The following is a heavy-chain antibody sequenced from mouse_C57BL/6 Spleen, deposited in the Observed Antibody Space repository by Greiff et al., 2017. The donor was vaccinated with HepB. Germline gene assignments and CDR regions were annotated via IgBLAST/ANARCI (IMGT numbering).Heavy chain of an antibody. Sequence: EVQLQQSGPELVKPGASVKMSCKASGYTFTDYNMHWVKQSHGKSLEWIGYINPNNGGTSYNQKFKGKATLTVNKSSSTAYMEIRSLTSEDSAVYYCAGYGNPWFAYWGQGTLVTVSA. CDR2: INPNNGGT. V-gene: IGHV1-22*01. CDR1: GYTFTDYN. J-gene: IGHJ3*01. D-gene: IGHD2-1*01. CDR3: AGYGNPWFAY.